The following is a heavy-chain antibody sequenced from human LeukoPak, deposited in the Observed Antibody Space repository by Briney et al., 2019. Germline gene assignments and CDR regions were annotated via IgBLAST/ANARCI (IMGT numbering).Heavy chain of an antibody. J-gene: IGHJ5*02. D-gene: IGHD2-2*01. CDR3: ARASMRCSSTSCFPWWFDP. Sequence: SETLSLTCAVYGGSFSGYYWSWIRQPPGKGLEWIGEINHSGSTNYNPSLKSRVTISVDTSKNQFSLKLSSVTAADTAVYYCARASMRCSSTSCFPWWFDPWGQGTLVTVSS. CDR1: GGSFSGYY. V-gene: IGHV4-34*01. CDR2: INHSGST.